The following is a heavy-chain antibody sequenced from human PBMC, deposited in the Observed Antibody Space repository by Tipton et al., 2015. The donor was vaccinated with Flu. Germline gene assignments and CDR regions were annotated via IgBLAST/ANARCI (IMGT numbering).Heavy chain of an antibody. Sequence: SLRLSCAASGFTFSDYYMTWIRQAPGKGLEWISYISNSGSSIFYSDSVRGRFSNSRDNAQHSLYLQMTSMRAEDTADYYCARFAPWGSLAEMPSTPDAFDVWGRGTGVAVSS. D-gene: IGHD3-16*01. CDR1: GFTFSDYY. J-gene: IGHJ3*01. CDR3: ARFAPWGSLAEMPSTPDAFDV. CDR2: ISNSGSSI. V-gene: IGHV3-11*04.